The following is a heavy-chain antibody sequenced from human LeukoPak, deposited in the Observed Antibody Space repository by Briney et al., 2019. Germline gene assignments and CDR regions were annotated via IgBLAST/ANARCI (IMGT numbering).Heavy chain of an antibody. D-gene: IGHD1-14*01. CDR1: GGTFSSYV. CDR3: ARVTHRSADAFDI. J-gene: IGHJ3*02. CDR2: MIPLFGTV. V-gene: IGHV1-69*13. Sequence: SVKVSCKASGGTFSSYVISWVRQAPGQGLEWMGGMIPLFGTVNYTQKFQGRVTFSADESTNTAYMEHISLRSDDTAVYYCARVTHRSADAFDIWGQGTMVTVSS.